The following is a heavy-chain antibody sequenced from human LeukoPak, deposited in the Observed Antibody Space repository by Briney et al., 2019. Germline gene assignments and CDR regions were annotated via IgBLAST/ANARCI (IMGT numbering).Heavy chain of an antibody. D-gene: IGHD1-1*01. CDR2: IYYSGST. CDR1: GGSVSSGSYY. CDR3: ARDLRRFEYNRDWYSDL. V-gene: IGHV4-61*01. J-gene: IGHJ2*01. Sequence: SETLSLTCTVSGGSVSSGSYYWSWIRQPPGKGLEWIGYIYYSGSTNYNPSLKSRVTISVDTSKNQFSLKLSSVTAADTAVYYCARDLRRFEYNRDWYSDLWGRGTLVTVSS.